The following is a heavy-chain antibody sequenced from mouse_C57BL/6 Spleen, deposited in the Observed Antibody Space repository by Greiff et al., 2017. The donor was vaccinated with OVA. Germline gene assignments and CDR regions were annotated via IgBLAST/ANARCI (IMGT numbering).Heavy chain of an antibody. Sequence: QVQLQQPGAELVKPGASVKLSCKASGYTFTSYWMQWVKQRPGQGLEWIGEIDPSASYTNYNQKFKGKATLTVDTSSSTAYMQLSSLTSEDSAVYYCARGSNYGDYWGQGTTLTVSS. V-gene: IGHV1-50*01. D-gene: IGHD2-5*01. J-gene: IGHJ2*01. CDR3: ARGSNYGDY. CDR1: GYTFTSYW. CDR2: IDPSASYT.